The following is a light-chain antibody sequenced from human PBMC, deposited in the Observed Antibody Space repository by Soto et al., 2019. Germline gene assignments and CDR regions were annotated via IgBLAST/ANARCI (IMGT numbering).Light chain of an antibody. CDR3: ETWDTYTVI. V-gene: IGLV4-60*02. Sequence: QSVLTQPSSASASLGSSVKLTCTRSSGHSTYIITWHQQLPGKAPRYLMKLEHSGTYNKGSGVPDRFSGSSSGADRYLTISNLQFDDEADYYCETWDTYTVIFGGGTKLTVL. CDR1: SGHSTYI. J-gene: IGLJ2*01. CDR2: LEHSGTY.